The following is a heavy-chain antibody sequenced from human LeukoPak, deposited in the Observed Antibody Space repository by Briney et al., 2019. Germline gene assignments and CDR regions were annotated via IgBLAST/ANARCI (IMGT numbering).Heavy chain of an antibody. CDR3: AVPTWIQLWLRGAPSYFDY. D-gene: IGHD5-18*01. CDR1: GGTFSSYA. CDR2: IIPILGIA. Sequence: SVKVSCKASGGTFSSYAISWVRQAPGQGLEWMGRIIPILGIANYAQKFQGRVTIAADKSTSTAYMELSSLRSEDTAVYYCAVPTWIQLWLRGAPSYFDYWGQGTLVTVSS. V-gene: IGHV1-69*04. J-gene: IGHJ4*02.